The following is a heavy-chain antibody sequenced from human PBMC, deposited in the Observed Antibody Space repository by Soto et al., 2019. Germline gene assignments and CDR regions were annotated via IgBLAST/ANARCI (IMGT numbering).Heavy chain of an antibody. D-gene: IGHD1-26*01. J-gene: IGHJ3*02. Sequence: GGSLRLSCAASGFTFSSYSMNWVRQAPGKGLEWVTSISSSSSYIYYADSVKGRFTISRDNAKNSLYLQMNSLRAEDTAVYYCARWGGRGELDAFDIWGQGTMVTVSS. CDR1: GFTFSSYS. CDR2: ISSSSSYI. CDR3: ARWGGRGELDAFDI. V-gene: IGHV3-21*01.